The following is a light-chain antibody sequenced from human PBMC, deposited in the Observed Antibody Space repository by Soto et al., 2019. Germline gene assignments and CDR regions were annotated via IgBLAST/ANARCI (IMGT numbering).Light chain of an antibody. J-gene: IGKJ4*01. V-gene: IGKV4-1*01. CDR3: QQYYSAPLT. Sequence: DIVMTQSPDSLPVSLGERATINCKSSQTLLSSRDNKNYFAWYQERPGQPPKLLISWASTRESGVPDRISGSGSWTDFTLTISSLQAEEVAVYYCQQYYSAPLTFGRGTKVEIK. CDR2: WAS. CDR1: QTLLSSRDNKNY.